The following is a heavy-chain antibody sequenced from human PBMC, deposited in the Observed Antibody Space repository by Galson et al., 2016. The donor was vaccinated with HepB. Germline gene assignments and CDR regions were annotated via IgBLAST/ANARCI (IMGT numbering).Heavy chain of an antibody. Sequence: SVKVSCKASGYIFTGYYIHWVRQAPGQGLEWMGWINPNSGGSNYALEFQGRVTMTTDTSITTVYMDLRRLKSDDTAVYYCARGFQYDILTGVGYWGQGTLVIVSS. V-gene: IGHV1-2*02. D-gene: IGHD3-9*01. CDR1: GYIFTGYY. CDR3: ARGFQYDILTGVGY. CDR2: INPNSGGS. J-gene: IGHJ4*02.